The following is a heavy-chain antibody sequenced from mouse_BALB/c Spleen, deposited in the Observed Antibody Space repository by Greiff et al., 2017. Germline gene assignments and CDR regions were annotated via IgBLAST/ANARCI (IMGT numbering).Heavy chain of an antibody. J-gene: IGHJ4*01. V-gene: IGHV5-17*02. D-gene: IGHD1-1*01. Sequence: DVMLVESGGGLVQPGGSRKLSCAASGFTFSSFGMHWVRQAPEKGLEWVAYISSGSSTIYYADTVKGRFTISRDNPKNTLFLQMTSLRSEDTAMYYCARSVPFYAMDYWGQGTSVTVSS. CDR2: ISSGSSTI. CDR1: GFTFSSFG. CDR3: ARSVPFYAMDY.